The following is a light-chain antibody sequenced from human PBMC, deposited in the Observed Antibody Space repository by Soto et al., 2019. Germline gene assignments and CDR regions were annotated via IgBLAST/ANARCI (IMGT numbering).Light chain of an antibody. CDR2: GAS. Sequence: EIMMTQSPANVSVFPGERATLSCRASQSIDSDLAWYQQKPGHVPRLLIYGASTRATGVPARFSGSGSGTEFPLTIISLQSDDFADYYCQQYSHWRTFGPGTKVEIK. V-gene: IGKV3-15*01. CDR3: QQYSHWRT. J-gene: IGKJ1*01. CDR1: QSIDSD.